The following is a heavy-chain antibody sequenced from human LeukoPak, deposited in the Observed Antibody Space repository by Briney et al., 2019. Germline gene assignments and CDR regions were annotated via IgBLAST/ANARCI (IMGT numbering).Heavy chain of an antibody. J-gene: IGHJ6*04. D-gene: IGHD6-13*01. CDR1: GFTFSSYA. Sequence: GRSLRLSCAASGFTFSSYAMHWVRQAPGKGLEWVAVISYDGSNKYYADSVKGRFTISRDNAKNSLYLQMNSLRAEDTAVYYCARVGAAAGTLYYYYGMDVWGKGTTVTVSS. CDR3: ARVGAAAGTLYYYYGMDV. V-gene: IGHV3-30-3*01. CDR2: ISYDGSNK.